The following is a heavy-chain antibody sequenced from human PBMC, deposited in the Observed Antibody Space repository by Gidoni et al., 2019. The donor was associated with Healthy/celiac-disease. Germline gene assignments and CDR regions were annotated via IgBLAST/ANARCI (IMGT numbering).Heavy chain of an antibody. CDR2: IIPIFGTA. V-gene: IGHV1-69*01. J-gene: IGHJ6*03. Sequence: QVQLVQSGAEVKKPGSSVKVSCKASGGTFSSYAISWVRQAPGQGLEWMGGIIPIFGTANYAQKFQGRVTITADESTSTAYMELSSLRSEDTAVYYCARSGYSSGWYQGGYYYYMDVWGKGTTVTVSS. CDR3: ARSGYSSGWYQGGYYYYMDV. CDR1: GGTFSSYA. D-gene: IGHD6-19*01.